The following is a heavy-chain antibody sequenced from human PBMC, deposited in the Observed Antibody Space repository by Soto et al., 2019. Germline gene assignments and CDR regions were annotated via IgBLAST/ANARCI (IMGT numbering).Heavy chain of an antibody. V-gene: IGHV4-59*11. D-gene: IGHD1-26*01. Sequence: SEILSLTCTVSGSSISSHYWSWVRQAPGKGLEWIGHIYYRGSTNYNPSLRSRSTISVDASKSQFSLKLNSVNTADTAVYYCARDGREASGMDVWGQGXKVTVSS. J-gene: IGHJ6*02. CDR3: ARDGREASGMDV. CDR1: GSSISSHY. CDR2: IYYRGST.